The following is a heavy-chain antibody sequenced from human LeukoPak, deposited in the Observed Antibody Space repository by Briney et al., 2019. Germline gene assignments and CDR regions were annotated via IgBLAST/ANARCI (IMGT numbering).Heavy chain of an antibody. CDR3: AKGEYCSSTSCAPFDP. J-gene: IGHJ5*02. D-gene: IGHD2-2*01. Sequence: GGSLRLSCAASGFTFSSYGMHWVRQAPGKGLEWVAFIQYDGSNKYYADSVKGRFTISRNNSKNTLYLQMNSLRAEDTAVYYCAKGEYCSSTSCAPFDPWGQGTLVTVSS. CDR1: GFTFSSYG. V-gene: IGHV3-30*02. CDR2: IQYDGSNK.